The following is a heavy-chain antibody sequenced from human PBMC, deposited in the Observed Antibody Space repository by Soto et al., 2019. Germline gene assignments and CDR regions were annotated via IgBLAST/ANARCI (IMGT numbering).Heavy chain of an antibody. D-gene: IGHD3-16*01. Sequence: ASVKVSCKASGYTFSSYDINWVRQAPGQGLEWMGWMNPNFGDTDYAQKFQGRVTMTRNTSISTAYMELGSLRSEDTAVYYCARIGVMAYYHAMDVWGQGTTVTVSS. CDR3: ARIGVMAYYHAMDV. J-gene: IGHJ6*02. CDR2: MNPNFGDT. CDR1: GYTFSSYD. V-gene: IGHV1-8*01.